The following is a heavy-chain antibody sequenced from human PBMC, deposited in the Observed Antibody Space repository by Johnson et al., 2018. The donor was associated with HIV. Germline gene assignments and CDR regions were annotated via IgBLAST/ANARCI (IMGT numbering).Heavy chain of an antibody. J-gene: IGHJ3*02. D-gene: IGHD6-13*01. CDR3: ARDGAQQLARDAFDI. CDR1: GFTFSSYA. V-gene: IGHV3-30*04. CDR2: IWYDGSNK. Sequence: QVQLVESGGGVVQPGRSLRLSCAASGFTFSSYAMHWVRQAPGKGLEWVAVIWYDGSNKYYADSVKGRFTISRDNSKNTVYLQMNSLRAEDTAVYYCARDGAQQLARDAFDIWGQGTMVTVSS.